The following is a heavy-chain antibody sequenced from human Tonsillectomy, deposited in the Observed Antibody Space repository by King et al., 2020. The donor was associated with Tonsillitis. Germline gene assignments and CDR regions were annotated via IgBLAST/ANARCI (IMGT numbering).Heavy chain of an antibody. Sequence: QLVQSGAEVKRPGSSVKVSCKASGGTFSSYAVGWVRQAPGQGLEWMGRIIPVLGITNYAQKFQDRVTITADKSTSTAYMELSSLRSEDTAVYYCARYDYGDHWWFDPWGQGTLVTVSS. J-gene: IGHJ5*02. V-gene: IGHV1-69*04. CDR3: ARYDYGDHWWFDP. D-gene: IGHD4-17*01. CDR2: IIPVLGIT. CDR1: GGTFSSYA.